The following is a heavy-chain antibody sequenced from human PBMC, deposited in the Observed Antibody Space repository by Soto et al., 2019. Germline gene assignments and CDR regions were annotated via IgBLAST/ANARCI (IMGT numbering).Heavy chain of an antibody. CDR3: PNALDN. J-gene: IGHJ4*02. CDR1: GFAFSNYA. V-gene: IGHV3-23*01. CDR2: ISDSGGFT. Sequence: GGSLRLSCVASGFAFSNYAMSWVRQAPGKGLECISDISDSGGFTYYADSVKGRFTISRDNSKNTLYLQMDSLRPEDTATYYCPNALDNWGQGTLVTVSS.